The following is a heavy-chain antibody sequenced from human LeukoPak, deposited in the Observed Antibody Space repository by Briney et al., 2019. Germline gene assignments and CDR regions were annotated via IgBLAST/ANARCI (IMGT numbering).Heavy chain of an antibody. CDR2: LNWSGDNT. Sequence: GGSLRLSCVASGCSFVDYGMSWVRQAPGKGLEWVSGLNWSGDNTAYVDSVKGRFTISRDDAKKSLYLQMNSLRPEDTALYYCARTFPPGDYGGNVWVDLWGQGTLVTVSS. V-gene: IGHV3-20*04. CDR1: GCSFVDYG. J-gene: IGHJ5*02. CDR3: ARTFPPGDYGGNVWVDL. D-gene: IGHD4-23*01.